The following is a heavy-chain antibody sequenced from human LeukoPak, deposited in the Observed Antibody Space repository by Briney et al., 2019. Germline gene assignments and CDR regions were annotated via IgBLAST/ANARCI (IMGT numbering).Heavy chain of an antibody. CDR2: IYYSGST. V-gene: IGHV4-30-4*08. D-gene: IGHD1-26*01. Sequence: SETLSLTCTVSGGSISSGDYYWSWIRQPPGKGLEWNGYIYYSGSTYYNPSLKSRVTISVDTSKNQFSLNLSSGTAADTDAYYCASLSGSYYPEYCGEGALVTVSS. CDR1: GGSISSGDYY. J-gene: IGHJ4*02. CDR3: ASLSGSYYPEY.